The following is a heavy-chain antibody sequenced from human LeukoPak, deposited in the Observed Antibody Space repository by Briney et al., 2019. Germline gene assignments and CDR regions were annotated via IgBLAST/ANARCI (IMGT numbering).Heavy chain of an antibody. D-gene: IGHD6-13*01. V-gene: IGHV3-21*01. CDR3: ARDVSYNSLDY. CDR1: GFTFSSYS. J-gene: IGHJ4*02. CDR2: ISSSSSYI. Sequence: GGSLRLSCAASGFTFSSYSMNWVRQAPGKGLEWVSSISSSSSYIHYVDSVKGRFSISRDNAKESLYLQMNSLRAEDTAVYYCARDVSYNSLDYWGQGTLVTVSS.